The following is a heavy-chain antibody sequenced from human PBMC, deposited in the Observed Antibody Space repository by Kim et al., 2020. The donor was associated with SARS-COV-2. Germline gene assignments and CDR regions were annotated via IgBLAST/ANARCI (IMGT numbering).Heavy chain of an antibody. D-gene: IGHD1-26*01. Sequence: KFQGRVTITADKSTSTAYMGLSSLGSEDTAVYYCARDLVGAPTTHPYFDYWGQGTLVTVSS. J-gene: IGHJ4*02. CDR3: ARDLVGAPTTHPYFDY. V-gene: IGHV1-69*04.